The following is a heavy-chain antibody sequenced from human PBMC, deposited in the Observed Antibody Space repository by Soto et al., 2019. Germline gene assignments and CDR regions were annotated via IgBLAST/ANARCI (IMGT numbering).Heavy chain of an antibody. CDR2: ISGSGGST. V-gene: IGHV3-23*01. CDR3: ARLLYYSTSGSFTTGGL. J-gene: IGHJ4*02. CDR1: GFTFSSYA. Sequence: GGSLRLSCAASGFTFSSYAMSWVRQAPGKGLEWVSAISGSGGSTYYADSVKGRFTISRDNSKNTLYLQMNSLRAEDTAVYYCARLLYYSTSGSFTTGGLRGQGTLVTVSS. D-gene: IGHD3-10*01.